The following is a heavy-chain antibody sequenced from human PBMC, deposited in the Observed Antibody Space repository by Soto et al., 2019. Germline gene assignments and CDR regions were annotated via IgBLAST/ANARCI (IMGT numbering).Heavy chain of an antibody. Sequence: PSETLSLTCTVSGGSISSYYWSWIRQPPGKGLEWIGYIYYSGSTNYNPSLKSRVTISVDTSKNQFSLKLSSVTAADTAVYYCASGIAVAGTIEYFQHWGQGTLVTVSS. V-gene: IGHV4-59*08. CDR1: GGSISSYY. CDR3: ASGIAVAGTIEYFQH. D-gene: IGHD6-19*01. J-gene: IGHJ1*01. CDR2: IYYSGST.